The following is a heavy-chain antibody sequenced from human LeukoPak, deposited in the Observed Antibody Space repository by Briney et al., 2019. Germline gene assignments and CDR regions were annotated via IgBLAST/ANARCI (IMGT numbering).Heavy chain of an antibody. V-gene: IGHV3-33*01. J-gene: IGHJ4*02. CDR2: IWYDGTRE. Sequence: GGSLRLSCAASGFTLSSHGMHWVRQAPGKGLEWVALIWYDGTRENYADSVKGRFTTSRDLSKNTLNLQMNSLRVEDTAVFYCARDLSFGSLDFRGQGTLVTVSS. CDR3: ARDLSFGSLDF. CDR1: GFTLSSHG. D-gene: IGHD1-26*01.